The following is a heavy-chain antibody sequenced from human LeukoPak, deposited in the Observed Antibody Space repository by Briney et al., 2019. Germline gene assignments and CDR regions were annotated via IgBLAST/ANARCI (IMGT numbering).Heavy chain of an antibody. J-gene: IGHJ4*02. CDR1: DGSISSYY. V-gene: IGHV4-59*01. Sequence: SETLSLTCTVSDGSISSYYWSWIRQPPGKGLEWIGYIYCSGSTNYNPSLKSRVTISVDTSKNQFSLKLSSVTAADTAVYYCARGLGELDYWGQGTLVTVSS. CDR3: ARGLGELDY. D-gene: IGHD3-16*01. CDR2: IYCSGST.